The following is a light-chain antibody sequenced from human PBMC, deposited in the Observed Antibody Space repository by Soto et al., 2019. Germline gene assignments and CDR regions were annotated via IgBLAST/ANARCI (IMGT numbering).Light chain of an antibody. Sequence: QSVLTQPASVSGSPGQSITISCTGTSSDVGGYNYVSWYQQHPGKAPKLIIYEVSHRPSGASNHFSGYKSGNTASLTISGLXPEDEADYYCSSYTSTSTPCVFGTGTKVTVL. V-gene: IGLV2-14*01. CDR2: EVS. CDR1: SSDVGGYNY. J-gene: IGLJ1*01. CDR3: SSYTSTSTPCV.